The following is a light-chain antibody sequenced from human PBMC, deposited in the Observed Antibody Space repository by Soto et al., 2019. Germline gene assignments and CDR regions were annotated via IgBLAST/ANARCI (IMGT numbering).Light chain of an antibody. J-gene: IGKJ4*01. V-gene: IGKV3D-15*01. Sequence: EIVLTDSPATLSSFPVYRVTLSCMASQYINTRLAWYQHRPGQAPRLLIYQTSIRAAGIPARFSGSGSGTEFTLTITSLQSEDSAVYYCQQYSNWPLTFGGGTKVDIK. CDR3: QQYSNWPLT. CDR1: QYINTR. CDR2: QTS.